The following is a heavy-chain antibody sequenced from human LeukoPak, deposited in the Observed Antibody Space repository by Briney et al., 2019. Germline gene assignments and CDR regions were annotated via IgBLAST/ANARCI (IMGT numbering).Heavy chain of an antibody. J-gene: IGHJ4*02. D-gene: IGHD4-17*01. CDR2: MNINSGNT. CDR1: GYTFTSYD. Sequence: ASVKVSCKASGYTFTSYDIYWVRQGTAQGLEWMGWMNINSGNTAYAEKFQGSVTITSNTSIRTAYKELSSLRCEETAAYYCARGPAMTTVTTGDYWGQGTLVTVSS. CDR3: ARGPAMTTVTTGDY. V-gene: IGHV1-8*01.